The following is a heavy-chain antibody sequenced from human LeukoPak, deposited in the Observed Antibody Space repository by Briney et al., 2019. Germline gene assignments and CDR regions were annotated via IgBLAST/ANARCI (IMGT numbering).Heavy chain of an antibody. CDR3: ARDGRLGFDP. J-gene: IGHJ5*02. V-gene: IGHV4-61*02. CDR2: IYTSGST. D-gene: IGHD2-15*01. CDR1: GGSISSGSYY. Sequence: PSETLSLTCTVSGGSISSGSYYWSWIRQPAGKGLEWIGRIYTSGSTNYNPSLKSRVTISVDTSKNQFSLKLSSVTAADTAVYYCARDGRLGFDPWGQGTLVTVSS.